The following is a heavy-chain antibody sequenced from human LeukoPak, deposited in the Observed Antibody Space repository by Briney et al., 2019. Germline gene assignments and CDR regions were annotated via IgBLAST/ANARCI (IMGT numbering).Heavy chain of an antibody. V-gene: IGHV1-8*01. CDR2: MNPDTGDT. Sequence: ASVKASCKASGYTFTAYDINWVRQATGQGLEWMGWMNPDTGDTGYAQRFQGRVIMTRNTSIDTAYMELSGLSSEDTAVYYCTRGSLSGSSRDYWGQGALVTVSS. CDR3: TRGSLSGSSRDY. CDR1: GYTFTAYD. D-gene: IGHD1-26*01. J-gene: IGHJ4*02.